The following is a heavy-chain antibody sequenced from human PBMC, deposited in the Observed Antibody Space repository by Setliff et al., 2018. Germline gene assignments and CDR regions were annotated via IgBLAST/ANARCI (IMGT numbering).Heavy chain of an antibody. J-gene: IGHJ3*02. V-gene: IGHV5-51*01. CDR3: ARHEFTYYYDSSGYFRPRGAFDI. CDR1: GYSFTSYW. CDR2: IYPGDSDT. D-gene: IGHD3-22*01. Sequence: GESLKISCKGSGYSFTSYWIGWVRQMPGKGLEWMGIIYPGDSDTRYSLSFQGQVTISADKSISTAYLQWSSLKASDTAMYYCARHEFTYYYDSSGYFRPRGAFDIWGQGTMVTVSS.